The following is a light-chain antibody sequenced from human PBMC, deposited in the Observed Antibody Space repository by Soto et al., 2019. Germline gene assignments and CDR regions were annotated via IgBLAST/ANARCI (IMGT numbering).Light chain of an antibody. CDR2: GAS. V-gene: IGKV3-15*01. CDR1: QSVSSN. J-gene: IGKJ5*01. Sequence: EIVLTQSQATLSVSPRERGALXCRSSQSVSSNLAWYQQKPGQAPRLLIYGASTRATGIPARFSGSGSGTDFTLTISSLQSEDFAVYYCQQYNNWPPTTFGQGTRLEIK. CDR3: QQYNNWPPTT.